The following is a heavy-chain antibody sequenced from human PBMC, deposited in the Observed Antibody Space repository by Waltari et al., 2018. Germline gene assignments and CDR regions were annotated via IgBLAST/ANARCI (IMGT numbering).Heavy chain of an antibody. CDR1: GYSMRRGSY. Sequence: QVQLQESGPGLAKSSETLPLTCDVSGYSMRRGSYWGWIRQPPRKGLEWIASIYQCGSAYYNQSLRSVNTISVDTAKNQFYLEMTSVTDTDTAKYYCVDAKEYYYDGSGEDAFETWGQGTLVTVSS. CDR3: VDAKEYYYDGSGEDAFET. D-gene: IGHD3-22*01. CDR2: IYQCGSA. V-gene: IGHV4-38-2*01. J-gene: IGHJ3*02.